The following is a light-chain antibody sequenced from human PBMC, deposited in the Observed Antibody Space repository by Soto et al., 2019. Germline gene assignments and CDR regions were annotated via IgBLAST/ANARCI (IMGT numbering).Light chain of an antibody. J-gene: IGKJ5*01. CDR1: HSLLHITGETF. CDR3: MQSTQLPPT. Sequence: DVVTTQTPLSLSVAPGQPASISCKSSHSLLHITGETFLFWYLEKPGQSPQLLIYEVSTRVSGVPDRFSDSGSGTDFTLEISRVETDDVGIYYCMQSTQLPPTFGQGTRLEIK. CDR2: EVS. V-gene: IGKV2D-29*02.